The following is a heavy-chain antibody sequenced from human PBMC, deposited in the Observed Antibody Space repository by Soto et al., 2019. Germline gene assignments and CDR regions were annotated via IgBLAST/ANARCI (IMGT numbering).Heavy chain of an antibody. CDR1: GFTFDDYA. CDR3: ASGATTGY. V-gene: IGHV3-9*01. CDR2: ISWNSGSI. J-gene: IGHJ4*02. D-gene: IGHD1-26*01. Sequence: PGGSLRLSCAASGFTFDDYAMHWVRQAPGKGLEWVSGISWNSGSIGYADSVKGRFTISRDNAKNSLYLQMNSLRAEDTAVYYCASGATTGYWGQGTLVTSPQ.